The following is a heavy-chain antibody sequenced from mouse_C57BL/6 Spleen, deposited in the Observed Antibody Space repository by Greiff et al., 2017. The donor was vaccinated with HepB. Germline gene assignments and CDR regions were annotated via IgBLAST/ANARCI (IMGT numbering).Heavy chain of an antibody. J-gene: IGHJ2*01. CDR3: ASITTDYFDY. CDR2: ISSGSSTI. V-gene: IGHV5-17*01. Sequence: EVMLVESGGGLVKPGGSLKLSCAASGFTFSDYGMHWVRQAPEKGLEWVAYISSGSSTIYYADTVKGRFTISRDNAKNTLFLQMTSLRSEDTAMYYWASITTDYFDYWGQGTTLTVSS. D-gene: IGHD1-1*01. CDR1: GFTFSDYG.